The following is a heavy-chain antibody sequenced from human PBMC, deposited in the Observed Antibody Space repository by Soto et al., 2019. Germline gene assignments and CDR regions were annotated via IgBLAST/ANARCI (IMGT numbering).Heavy chain of an antibody. CDR1: GFTFSSYG. Sequence: PGGSLRLSCAASGFTFSSYGMHWVRQAPGKGLEWVAVISYDGSNKYYADSVKGRFTISRDNSKNTLYLQMNSLRAEDTAVYYCAKERRYCSSTSCYRSYYYYYMDVWGKGTTVTVSS. J-gene: IGHJ6*03. CDR3: AKERRYCSSTSCYRSYYYYYMDV. D-gene: IGHD2-2*01. V-gene: IGHV3-30*18. CDR2: ISYDGSNK.